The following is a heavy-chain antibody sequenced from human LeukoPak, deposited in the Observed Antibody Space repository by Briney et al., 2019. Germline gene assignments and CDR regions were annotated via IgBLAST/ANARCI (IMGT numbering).Heavy chain of an antibody. CDR3: ARDRVTMVRGVIIPNDY. Sequence: GGSLRLSCAASGFTFSSYSMNWVRQAPGKGLECVSSISSSSSYIYYADSVKGRFTISRDNAKNSLYLQMNSLRAEDTAVYYCARDRVTMVRGVIIPNDYWGQGTLVTVSS. V-gene: IGHV3-21*01. J-gene: IGHJ4*02. CDR1: GFTFSSYS. D-gene: IGHD3-10*01. CDR2: ISSSSSYI.